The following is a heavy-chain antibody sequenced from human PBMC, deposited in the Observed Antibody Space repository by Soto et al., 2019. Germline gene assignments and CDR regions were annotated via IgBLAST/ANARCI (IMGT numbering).Heavy chain of an antibody. J-gene: IGHJ6*03. CDR3: ARGRSNYYYYYMDV. CDR1: GGSFSGYY. D-gene: IGHD2-2*01. Sequence: PSETLSLTCAVYGGSFSGYYWSWIRQPPGKGLEWIGEINHSGSTNYNPSLKSRVTISVDTSKNQFSLKLSSVTAADTAVYYCARGRSNYYYYYMDVWGKGTTVTVSS. CDR2: INHSGST. V-gene: IGHV4-34*01.